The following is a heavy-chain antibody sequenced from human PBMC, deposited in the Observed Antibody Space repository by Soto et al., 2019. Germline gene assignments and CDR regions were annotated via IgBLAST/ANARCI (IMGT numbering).Heavy chain of an antibody. J-gene: IGHJ6*02. Sequence: QVQLVESGGGLVKPGGFLRLSCAASGFTFSDYHMSWIRQAPGKGLEWVSYISSSGSNVYYADSVKGRFTISRDNAKNSLYLQMNSLRVEDTAVYYCARRIVGTTGHAMDVWGQGTTVTVSS. V-gene: IGHV3-11*01. CDR2: ISSSGSNV. CDR1: GFTFSDYH. CDR3: ARRIVGTTGHAMDV. D-gene: IGHD1-26*01.